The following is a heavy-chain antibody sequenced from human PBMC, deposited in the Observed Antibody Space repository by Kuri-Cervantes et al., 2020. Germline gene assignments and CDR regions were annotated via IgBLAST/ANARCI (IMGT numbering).Heavy chain of an antibody. CDR1: GYTFTNYG. J-gene: IGHJ4*02. CDR3: ARGTGY. V-gene: IGHV1-18*01. CDR2: ISVDNGDT. Sequence: ASVKVSCKASGYTFTNYGIAWVRKAPGQGLEWMGWISVDNGDTKFAQNLQGRVTLTTDTSTSTAYMELSSLRSEDTAVYYCARGTGYWGQGTLVTVSS. D-gene: IGHD3-10*01.